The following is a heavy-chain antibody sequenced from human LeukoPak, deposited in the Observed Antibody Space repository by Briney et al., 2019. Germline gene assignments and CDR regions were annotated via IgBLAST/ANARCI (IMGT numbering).Heavy chain of an antibody. Sequence: GGSLRLSCAASEFTFSSYWMHWVRQVPGKGLVCVSRINSDGSSTNYADSVKGRFTISRDNAKSTLYLQMNSLSAEDTAVYYCARARGYSYGWTLDYWGQGTLVTVSS. CDR3: ARARGYSYGWTLDY. J-gene: IGHJ4*02. D-gene: IGHD5-18*01. CDR2: INSDGSST. CDR1: EFTFSSYW. V-gene: IGHV3-74*01.